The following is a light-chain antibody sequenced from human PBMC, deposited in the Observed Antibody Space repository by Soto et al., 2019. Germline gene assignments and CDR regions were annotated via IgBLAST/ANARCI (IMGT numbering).Light chain of an antibody. CDR1: QSVSSSY. Sequence: EIVLTQSPGTLSLSPGERATLSCRASQSVSSSYLAWYQQKPGQAPRLLIYGESSRATGIPDRFSGSGSGTDLNLTISGLEPEDFAVYYCQKYGSSPRTCGQGTRREIK. J-gene: IGKJ5*01. CDR3: QKYGSSPRT. CDR2: GES. V-gene: IGKV3-20*01.